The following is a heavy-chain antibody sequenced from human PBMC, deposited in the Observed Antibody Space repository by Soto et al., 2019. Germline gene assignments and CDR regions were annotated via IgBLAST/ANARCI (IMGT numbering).Heavy chain of an antibody. CDR2: FYYSGST. J-gene: IGHJ4*02. Sequence: SETLSLTCAASGGSISSYYWSWIRQPPGKGLEWIGCFYYSGSTNYNPTLKSRVTISVDTSKKQFSLKLSSVTAADTAVYYCARGGWKLFDYWGQGTLVTVSS. CDR1: GGSISSYY. D-gene: IGHD6-19*01. CDR3: ARGGWKLFDY. V-gene: IGHV4-59*01.